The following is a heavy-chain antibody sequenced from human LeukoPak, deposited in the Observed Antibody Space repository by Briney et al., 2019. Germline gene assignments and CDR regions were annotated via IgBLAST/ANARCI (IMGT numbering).Heavy chain of an antibody. D-gene: IGHD3-9*01. Sequence: GGSLRLSCITSGFTFGDYAMNWVRQAPGKGLEWVGFIRNKLNGGTAEYAASVKGRFTISRDDSKSIAYLQMNSLTTEDTAVYYCTRAPLLRYFDWSADAFDIWGQGTMVTVSS. CDR2: IRNKLNGGTA. J-gene: IGHJ3*02. CDR1: GFTFGDYA. V-gene: IGHV3-49*04. CDR3: TRAPLLRYFDWSADAFDI.